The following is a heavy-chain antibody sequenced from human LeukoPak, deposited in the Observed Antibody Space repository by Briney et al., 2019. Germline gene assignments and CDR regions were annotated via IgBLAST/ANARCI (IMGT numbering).Heavy chain of an antibody. V-gene: IGHV3-21*01. CDR1: GFTFSSYS. J-gene: IGHJ3*02. CDR2: ISSSSSYI. D-gene: IGHD6-19*01. CDR3: ARGYSSGWYDAFDI. Sequence: GGSLRLSCAASGFTFSSYSMNWVRQAPGKGLEWVSSISSSSSYIYYADSVKGRFTISRDNAKNSLYLQMNSLRAEDTAVYYCARGYSSGWYDAFDICGQGTMVTASS.